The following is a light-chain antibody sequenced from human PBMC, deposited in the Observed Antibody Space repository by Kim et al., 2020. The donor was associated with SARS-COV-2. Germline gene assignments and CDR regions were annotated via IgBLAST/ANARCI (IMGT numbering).Light chain of an antibody. Sequence: EIVMTQSPATLSVSPGERATLSCRASQSVSSNLAWYQQKCGQAPRLLIYGASTRATGVPARFSGSGSVTEFTLAISSLQSEDFAVYYCQQTNNWPRTFGQGTKVDIK. CDR2: GAS. V-gene: IGKV3-15*01. CDR3: QQTNNWPRT. J-gene: IGKJ1*01. CDR1: QSVSSN.